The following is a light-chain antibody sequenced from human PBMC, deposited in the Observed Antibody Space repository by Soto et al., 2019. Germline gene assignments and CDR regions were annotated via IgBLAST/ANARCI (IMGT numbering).Light chain of an antibody. V-gene: IGKV1-39*01. CDR1: QSISRY. CDR3: QQGYSTVLT. CDR2: AAS. Sequence: IQMTQSPSSLSASIGDRVTITCRASQSISRYLNWYQQKPGKAPKLLIYAASNLQSGDPSRFSGGGSGTDFTLSIGGLQPEDFATYYCQQGYSTVLTFGGGTKAEI. J-gene: IGKJ4*01.